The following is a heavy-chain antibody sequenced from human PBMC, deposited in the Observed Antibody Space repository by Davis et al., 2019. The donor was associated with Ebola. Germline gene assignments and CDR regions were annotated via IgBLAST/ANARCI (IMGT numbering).Heavy chain of an antibody. Sequence: PSETLSLTCTVSGGSISSSSYYWGWIRQPPGKGLEWIGSIYYSGSTYYNPSLKSRVTISVDTSKNQFSLKLSSVTAADTAVYYCARRGIAVAAPWFDPWGQGTLVTVSS. CDR2: IYYSGST. CDR3: ARRGIAVAAPWFDP. CDR1: GGSISSSSYY. J-gene: IGHJ5*02. D-gene: IGHD6-19*01. V-gene: IGHV4-39*01.